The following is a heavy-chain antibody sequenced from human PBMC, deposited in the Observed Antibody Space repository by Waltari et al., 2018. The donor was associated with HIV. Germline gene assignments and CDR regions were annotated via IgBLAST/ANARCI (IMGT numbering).Heavy chain of an antibody. V-gene: IGHV3-48*03. Sequence: VQLVESGGDLVQPGGSLRLSCEASGFTFSSYEMNWVRQAPGKVLELLAYIPVIGSLVHSSNPVKGRFTISRDDAKNSLYLQMHSLRADDTAVYYCSRESRFANYFDRCGQGTLVTVSS. CDR3: SRESRFANYFDR. CDR2: IPVIGSLV. D-gene: IGHD3-16*01. J-gene: IGHJ4*02. CDR1: GFTFSSYE.